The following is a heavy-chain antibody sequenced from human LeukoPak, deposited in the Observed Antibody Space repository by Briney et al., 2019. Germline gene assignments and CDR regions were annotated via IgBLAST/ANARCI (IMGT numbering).Heavy chain of an antibody. CDR2: ISSSSSYI. CDR3: ARVSGITMIVVVSPSDY. J-gene: IGHJ4*02. D-gene: IGHD3-22*01. CDR1: GFTFSNYA. Sequence: GRSLRLSCAASGFTFSNYAIHLVRQVPGKGLEWVSSISSSSSYIYYADSVKGRFTISRDNAKNSLYLQMNSLRAEDTAVYYCARVSGITMIVVVSPSDYWGQGTLVTVSS. V-gene: IGHV3-21*01.